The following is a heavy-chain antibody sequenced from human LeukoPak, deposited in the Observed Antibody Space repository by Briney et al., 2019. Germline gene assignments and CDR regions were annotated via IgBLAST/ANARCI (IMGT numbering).Heavy chain of an antibody. V-gene: IGHV1-2*02. CDR2: INPNSGDT. Sequence: ASVKLCLKASGYTFTGYYMHWVRQAPGQGLEWMGWINPNSGDTKCAQKFQGRVTMTRDTSIGTAYMELSRLTSDDTAVYYCARSQIPDFWGQGTLVTVSS. CDR3: ARSQIPDF. J-gene: IGHJ4*02. CDR1: GYTFTGYY. D-gene: IGHD2-21*01.